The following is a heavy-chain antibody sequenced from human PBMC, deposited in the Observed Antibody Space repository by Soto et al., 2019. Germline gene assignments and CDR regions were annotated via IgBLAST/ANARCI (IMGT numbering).Heavy chain of an antibody. D-gene: IGHD3-22*01. Sequence: QVQLQESGPGLVKPSQTLSLTCTVSGGSISSGGYYWSWIRQHPGKGLEWIGYISYSGSTYYNPSLERRVTISVDTSKNQFSLRLSSVTAADTAVYYCARDALSRDSIWGQGTLVTVSS. CDR1: GGSISSGGYY. CDR3: ARDALSRDSI. CDR2: ISYSGST. J-gene: IGHJ4*02. V-gene: IGHV4-31*03.